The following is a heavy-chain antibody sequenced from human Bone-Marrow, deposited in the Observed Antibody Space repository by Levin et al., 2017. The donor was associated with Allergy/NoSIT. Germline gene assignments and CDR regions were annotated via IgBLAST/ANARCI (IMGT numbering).Heavy chain of an antibody. CDR3: ARLDGYSFDY. J-gene: IGHJ4*02. Sequence: SQTLSLTCTVSGCSISSSGYHWTWIRQYPNKGLEWIGYISYRGSTYFNPSLKSRLTMSIDTSEQHFSLNLTSVSAADTAIYYCARLDGYSFDYWGQGALVTVSS. D-gene: IGHD1-1*01. V-gene: IGHV4-31*03. CDR1: GCSISSSGYH. CDR2: ISYRGST.